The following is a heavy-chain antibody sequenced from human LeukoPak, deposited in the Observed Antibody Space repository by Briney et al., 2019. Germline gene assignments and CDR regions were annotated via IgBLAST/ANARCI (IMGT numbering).Heavy chain of an antibody. J-gene: IGHJ4*02. CDR1: GFTFSSYG. V-gene: IGHV3-33*01. Sequence: PGGSLRLSCAASGFTFSSYGMHWVRQAPGKGLEWVAVIWYDGSNKYYADSVKGRLTISRDNSKNTLYLQMNSLRAEDTAVYYCARDRVAAAGAYFDYWGQGTLVTVSS. CDR3: ARDRVAAAGAYFDY. D-gene: IGHD6-13*01. CDR2: IWYDGSNK.